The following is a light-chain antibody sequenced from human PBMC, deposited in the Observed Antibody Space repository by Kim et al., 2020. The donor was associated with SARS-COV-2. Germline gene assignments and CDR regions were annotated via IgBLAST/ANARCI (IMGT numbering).Light chain of an antibody. J-gene: IGKJ1*01. V-gene: IGKV3-20*01. CDR1: QSVSSSY. CDR3: QQYGSSAWT. CDR2: GAS. Sequence: SPGDIATLSCRASQSVSSSYLAWYQQKPGQAPRLLIYGASSRATGIPDRFSGSGSGTDFTLTISRLEPEDFAVYYCQQYGSSAWTFGQGTKVEIK.